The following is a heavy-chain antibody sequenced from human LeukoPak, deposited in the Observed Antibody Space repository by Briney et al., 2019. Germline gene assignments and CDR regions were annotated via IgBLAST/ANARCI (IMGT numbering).Heavy chain of an antibody. D-gene: IGHD3-10*01. J-gene: IGHJ4*02. V-gene: IGHV3-23*01. Sequence: GGSLRLSCAASGFTFSSYAMSWVRQAPGKGLEWVSAISGSGGSTYYADSVKGRFTISRDNSKNTLYLQMNSLRAEDTAVYYCAKEMTMYYYGSGSFPFDYWGQGTLVTVSS. CDR2: ISGSGGST. CDR3: AKEMTMYYYGSGSFPFDY. CDR1: GFTFSSYA.